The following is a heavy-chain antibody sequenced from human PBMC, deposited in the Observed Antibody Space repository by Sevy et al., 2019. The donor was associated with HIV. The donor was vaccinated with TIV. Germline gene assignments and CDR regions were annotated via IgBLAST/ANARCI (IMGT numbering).Heavy chain of an antibody. D-gene: IGHD1-26*01. CDR3: AGENAWGRGYS. J-gene: IGHJ4*02. CDR1: GGSITSLY. Sequence: SETLSLTCTVSGGSITSLYWNWLRQPPGKGLEWIANIYYNGNINYNPSLKSRVTFSLDTSKNQFSLRLSSVTAADTAMYYCAGENAWGRGYSWGQGTLVTVSS. V-gene: IGHV4-59*08. CDR2: IYYNGNI.